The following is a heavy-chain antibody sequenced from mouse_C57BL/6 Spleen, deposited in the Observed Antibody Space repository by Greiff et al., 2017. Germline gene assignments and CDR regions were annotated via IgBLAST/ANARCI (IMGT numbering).Heavy chain of an antibody. Sequence: QVQLQQPGAELVKPGASVKMSCKASGYTFTSYWITWVKQRPGQGLEWIGDIYPGSGSTNYNEKFKSKATLTVDTSSSTAYMQLSSLTSEDSAVYYYASNYYGSSYCDYWGQGTTLTVSS. D-gene: IGHD1-1*01. V-gene: IGHV1-55*01. J-gene: IGHJ2*01. CDR1: GYTFTSYW. CDR2: IYPGSGST. CDR3: ASNYYGSSYCDY.